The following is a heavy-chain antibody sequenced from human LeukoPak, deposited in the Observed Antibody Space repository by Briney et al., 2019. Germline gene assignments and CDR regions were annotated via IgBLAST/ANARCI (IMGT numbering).Heavy chain of an antibody. Sequence: GASVKVSCKASGYTSTNYYIHWVRQAPGQGLEWMGIINPSGGGTSFAQKFQGRVTMTRDTSTSTVYMELSSLTSDDTAVYYCARDWKGNQWEVGLVIGLWGRGTLVTVSS. D-gene: IGHD1-26*01. CDR2: INPSGGGT. V-gene: IGHV1-46*01. CDR1: GYTSTNYY. J-gene: IGHJ2*01. CDR3: ARDWKGNQWEVGLVIGL.